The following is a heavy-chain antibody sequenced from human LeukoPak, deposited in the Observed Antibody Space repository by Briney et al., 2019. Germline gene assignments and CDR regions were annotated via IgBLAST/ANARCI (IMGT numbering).Heavy chain of an antibody. CDR3: ARLFGGVTTFDY. CDR1: GFTFSAYW. CDR2: INPDGGDK. D-gene: IGHD4-17*01. Sequence: GGSLRLSCSASGFTFSAYWMSWIRQGPGKGLEWVASINPDGGDKFYVDSVKGRFTISRDNTWNSLFLDLGSLRADDTAMYFCARLFGGVTTFDYWGQGALVTVSS. J-gene: IGHJ4*02. V-gene: IGHV3-7*01.